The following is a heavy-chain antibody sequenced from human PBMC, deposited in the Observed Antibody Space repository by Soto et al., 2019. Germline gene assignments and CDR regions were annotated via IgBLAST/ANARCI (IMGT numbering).Heavy chain of an antibody. CDR1: GFSLSTSGMC. CDR3: AGIGYCSSASCGYFDY. D-gene: IGHD2-2*03. Sequence: SGPTLVNPPQTLTLTRTFSGFSLSTSGMCVSWIRQPPGKALEWLARIDWDDDKYYSTSLKTRLTISKDTSTNQVVLTMTNMDPVDTATYYCAGIGYCSSASCGYFDYWGQGTLVTVSS. V-gene: IGHV2-70*11. CDR2: IDWDDDK. J-gene: IGHJ4*02.